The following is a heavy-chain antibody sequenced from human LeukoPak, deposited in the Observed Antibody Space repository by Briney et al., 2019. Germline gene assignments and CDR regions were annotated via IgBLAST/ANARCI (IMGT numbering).Heavy chain of an antibody. CDR3: ARLGYDILTGYYYYMDV. V-gene: IGHV4-59*01. CDR2: IYYSGST. Sequence: PSETLSLTCTVSGGSISSYYWSWIRQPPGKGLEWIGYIYYSGSTNYNPSLKSRVTISVDTSKNQFSLKLSSVTAADTAVYYCARLGYDILTGYYYYMDVWGKGTTVTISS. J-gene: IGHJ6*03. D-gene: IGHD3-9*01. CDR1: GGSISSYY.